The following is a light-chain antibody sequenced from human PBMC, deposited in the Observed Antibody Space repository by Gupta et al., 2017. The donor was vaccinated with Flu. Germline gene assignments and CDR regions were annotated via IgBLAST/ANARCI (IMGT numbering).Light chain of an antibody. CDR3: NSYTSSSTHYV. J-gene: IGLJ1*01. V-gene: IGLV2-14*01. CDR2: EVS. Sequence: QSALTQPASVSGSPGQYIPISCTGTSSDVGGYNYVSWYQPHPGKAPKLMIYEVSNRPSGVSNRFSGSKSGNTASLTISGLQAEDEADYYCNSYTSSSTHYVFGTGTKVTVL. CDR1: SSDVGGYNY.